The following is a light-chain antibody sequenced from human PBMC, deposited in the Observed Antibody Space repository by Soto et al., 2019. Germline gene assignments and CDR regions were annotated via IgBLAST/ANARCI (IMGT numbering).Light chain of an antibody. CDR1: GSDIASYNS. J-gene: IGLJ2*01. V-gene: IGLV2-8*01. CDR3: SSYAGSYNLV. CDR2: DVN. Sequence: QSALTQPPSASGSPGQSGTISCTGSGSDIASYNSVSWYQRHPGKAPKLMIYDVNKRPSGVPDRFLDSKSGSTASLTVSGLQAEDEADYYCSSYAGSYNLVFGGGTKVTVL.